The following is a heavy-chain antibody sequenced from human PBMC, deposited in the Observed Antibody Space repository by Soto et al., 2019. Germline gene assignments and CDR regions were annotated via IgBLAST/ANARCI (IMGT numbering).Heavy chain of an antibody. Sequence: GGSLRLSCAASGFTFSSYSMNWVRQAPGKGLEWLSNISSSSSIIYYADSVKGRFTISRDIAKNSLYLQMNSLRAEDTAVYYCARENPTRGGGAFDIWGQGTMVTVSS. CDR2: ISSSSSII. J-gene: IGHJ3*02. CDR3: ARENPTRGGGAFDI. D-gene: IGHD3-16*01. CDR1: GFTFSSYS. V-gene: IGHV3-48*01.